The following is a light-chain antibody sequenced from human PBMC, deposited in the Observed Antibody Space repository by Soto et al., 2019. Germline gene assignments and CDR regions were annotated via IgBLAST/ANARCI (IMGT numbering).Light chain of an antibody. V-gene: IGKV1-39*01. Sequence: DIQMTQSPSSLSASVGDRVTITCRASQTIKSYLDWYQHKPGKAPQLLISGASSLQGGVPSRFSGSPSGPEFTLTISSLQPEDIATYYCQQCYTTPYTFGQGTKLDLK. CDR1: QTIKSY. CDR2: GAS. J-gene: IGKJ2*01. CDR3: QQCYTTPYT.